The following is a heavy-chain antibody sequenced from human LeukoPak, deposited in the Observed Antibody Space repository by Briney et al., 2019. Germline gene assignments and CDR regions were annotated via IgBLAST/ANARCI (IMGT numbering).Heavy chain of an antibody. CDR2: IYSGGST. J-gene: IGHJ4*02. CDR1: GFTVSSNY. D-gene: IGHD1-26*01. Sequence: GGSLRLSCAASGFTVSSNYMSWVRQAPGKGLEWVSVIYSGGSTYYADSVKSRFTISRDNSKNTLYLQMNSLRAEDTAVYYCASSGSYQESHFDYWGQGTLVTVSS. CDR3: ASSGSYQESHFDY. V-gene: IGHV3-53*01.